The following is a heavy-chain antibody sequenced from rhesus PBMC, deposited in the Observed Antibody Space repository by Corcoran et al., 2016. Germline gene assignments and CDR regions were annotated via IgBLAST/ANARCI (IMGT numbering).Heavy chain of an antibody. Sequence: EVQLVESGGGLVQPGGSLRLSCAASGFTFGSYGMHWARQAPGKGREWVSAINTGGGSTWYTDSVKGRFTNSRENAKNTLYLQMDSLRAEDTAVYYCATGTRNAFDFWGQGLRVTVSS. D-gene: IGHD3-9*01. J-gene: IGHJ3*01. CDR1: GFTFGSYG. CDR2: INTGGGST. CDR3: ATGTRNAFDF. V-gene: IGHV3-8*01.